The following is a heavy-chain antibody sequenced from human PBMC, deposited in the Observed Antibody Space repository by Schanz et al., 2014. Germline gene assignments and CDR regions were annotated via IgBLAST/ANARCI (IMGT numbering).Heavy chain of an antibody. CDR1: GDTLSTDT. Sequence: KKPGSSVQVSCKSSGDTLSTDTISWVRQAPGQGLEWMGRVIPMFGTTKYEQKLQGRVTMTTDTSTTTAYMERMMMRSGDTAEYYFSRYRYHYDLMSEYGYYAGLYVWRQGAIVIFSS. CDR2: VIPMFGTT. V-gene: IGHV1-69*08. J-gene: IGHJ6*02. CDR3: SRYRYHYDLMSEYGYYAGLYV. D-gene: IGHD3-3*01.